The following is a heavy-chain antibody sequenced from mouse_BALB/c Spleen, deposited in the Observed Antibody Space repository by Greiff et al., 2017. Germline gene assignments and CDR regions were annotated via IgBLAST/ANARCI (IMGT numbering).Heavy chain of an antibody. CDR1: GFTFSSYG. CDR2: ISSGGSYT. Sequence: EVHLVESGGDLVKPGGSLKLSCAASGFTFSSYGMSWVRQTPDKRLEWVATISSGGSYTYYPDSVKGRFTISRDNAKNTLYLQMSSLKSEDTAMYYCARRDSLYGNYAMDYWGQGTSVTVSS. D-gene: IGHD2-1*01. CDR3: ARRDSLYGNYAMDY. V-gene: IGHV5-6*01. J-gene: IGHJ4*01.